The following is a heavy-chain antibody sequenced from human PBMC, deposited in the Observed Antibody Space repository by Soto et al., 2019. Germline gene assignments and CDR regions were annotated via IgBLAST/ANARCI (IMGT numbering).Heavy chain of an antibody. J-gene: IGHJ2*01. CDR2: LNAGNGNT. V-gene: IGHV1-3*05. CDR1: GYTFTSYA. CDR3: ARAPSWWYFDL. Sequence: QVQLVQSGAEEKKPGASVKVSCKASGYTFTSYAMHWVRQAPGQRLEWMGWLNAGNGNTKYSQKFQGRVTITRDTSASTAYMELRSLSSEDTAVYYCARAPSWWYFDLWGRGTLVTVSS.